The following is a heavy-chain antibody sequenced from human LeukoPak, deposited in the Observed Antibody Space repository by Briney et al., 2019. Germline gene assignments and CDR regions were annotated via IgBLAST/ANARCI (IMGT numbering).Heavy chain of an antibody. Sequence: ASVKVSCKASGYTFTGNYMHWVRRAPGQGLEWMGWINPNSGDTNYAQKFQGRVTMTRDTSISTAYMELSRLRSDDTAVYYCAIVNRYCSSTSCYRGPYYFDYWGQGTLVTVSS. CDR1: GYTFTGNY. D-gene: IGHD2-2*02. J-gene: IGHJ4*02. CDR2: INPNSGDT. V-gene: IGHV1-2*02. CDR3: AIVNRYCSSTSCYRGPYYFDY.